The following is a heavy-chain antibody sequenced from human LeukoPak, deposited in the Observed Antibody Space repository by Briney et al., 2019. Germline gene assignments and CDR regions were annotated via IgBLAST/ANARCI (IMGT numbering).Heavy chain of an antibody. CDR2: ISGGGADT. Sequence: GGSLRLSCAASGFIFSRNAMSWVRQAPGKGLEWVSGISGGGADTYYGDSVKGRFTISRDNSKNTLYLQLSSLRAEDTALYYCTVYYGLNWFDPWGQGTLVTVSS. J-gene: IGHJ5*02. V-gene: IGHV3-23*01. D-gene: IGHD3-3*01. CDR1: GFIFSRNA. CDR3: TVYYGLNWFDP.